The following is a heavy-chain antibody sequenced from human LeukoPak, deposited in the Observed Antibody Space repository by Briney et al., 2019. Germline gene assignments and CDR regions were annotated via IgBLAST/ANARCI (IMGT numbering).Heavy chain of an antibody. J-gene: IGHJ5*02. CDR2: FYYSGST. Sequence: SETLSLTCTVSGGSLSSSNYYWGWIRQPPGKGLEWIGRFYYSGSTCYNVSLKSRVTISVDTSKNQFSLKLSSVNVADTAVYYGARHFVGYCGSYSCSNNWFDPWGQGTLVTVSS. D-gene: IGHD2-2*03. CDR3: ARHFVGYCGSYSCSNNWFDP. CDR1: GGSLSSSNYY. V-gene: IGHV4-39*01.